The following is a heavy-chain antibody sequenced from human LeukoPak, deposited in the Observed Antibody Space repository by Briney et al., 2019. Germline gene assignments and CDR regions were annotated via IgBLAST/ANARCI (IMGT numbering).Heavy chain of an antibody. CDR1: GGSISSGSYY. J-gene: IGHJ3*02. D-gene: IGHD3-22*01. V-gene: IGHV4-61*02. Sequence: SETLSLTCTVPGGSISSGSYYWSWIRQPAGKGLEWIGRIYTSGSTNYNPSLKSRVTISVDTSKNQFSLKLSSVTAADTAVYYCARDDSSGYVDAFDIWGQGTMVTVSS. CDR2: IYTSGST. CDR3: ARDDSSGYVDAFDI.